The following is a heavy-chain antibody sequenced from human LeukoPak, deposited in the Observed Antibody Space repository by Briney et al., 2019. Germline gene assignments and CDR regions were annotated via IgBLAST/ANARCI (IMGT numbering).Heavy chain of an antibody. J-gene: IGHJ4*02. CDR3: ARTYCAWCSFDY. CDR2: ISAKDGNT. CDR1: GFTFTNYG. V-gene: IGHV1-18*01. Sequence: ASVKVSCKASGFTFTNYGFSWVRQAPGQGLEWLGWISAKDGNTYYAQHVQGRVTMATDTSTSTAYMDLRSLRSDDTAVYYCARTYCAWCSFDYWGQGTLVTVSS. D-gene: IGHD6-19*01.